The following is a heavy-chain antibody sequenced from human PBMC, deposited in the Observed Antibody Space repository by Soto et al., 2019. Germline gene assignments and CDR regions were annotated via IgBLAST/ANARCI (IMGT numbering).Heavy chain of an antibody. Sequence: EVQLVESGGGLVQPGGSLRLSCAASGFSVSSNYMSWVRQAPGKGLEWVSAVYSANNRYYADSVKGRFTVSRHISKNILYLQMDSLRPEDTAVYYCARDLASDTDYYYGLDVWGPGTTVIVSS. CDR3: ARDLASDTDYYYGLDV. V-gene: IGHV3-53*04. CDR2: VYSANNR. D-gene: IGHD5-18*01. J-gene: IGHJ6*02. CDR1: GFSVSSNY.